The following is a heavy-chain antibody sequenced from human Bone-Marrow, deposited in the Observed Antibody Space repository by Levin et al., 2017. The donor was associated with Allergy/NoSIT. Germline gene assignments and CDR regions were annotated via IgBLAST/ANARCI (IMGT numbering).Heavy chain of an antibody. D-gene: IGHD3-10*01. V-gene: IGHV3-64D*06. CDR3: VKDWGDGSGSSWYYSDS. J-gene: IGHJ4*02. Sequence: PGGSLRLSCSASGFPFSSYAMHWVRQAPGKGLEYVSGISSSGGTTYYADSVKDRFTISRDNSKNTLYLQMSSLRIEDTAVYYCVKDWGDGSGSSWYYSDSWGQGALVTVSS. CDR2: ISSSGGTT. CDR1: GFPFSSYA.